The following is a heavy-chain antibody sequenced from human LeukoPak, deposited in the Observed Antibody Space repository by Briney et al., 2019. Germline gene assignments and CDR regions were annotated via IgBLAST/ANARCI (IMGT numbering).Heavy chain of an antibody. CDR2: ISSSGSTI. J-gene: IGHJ4*02. Sequence: PGGTLRLSCAASGFTFSSYGMNWVRQAPGKGLEWVLYISSSGSTIYYADSVKGRFTISRDNAKNSLYLQMNSLRAEDTAVYYCARDLFSRNDYGGNSARVRISFDYWGQGTLVTVSS. CDR3: ARDLFSRNDYGGNSARVRISFDY. V-gene: IGHV3-48*04. CDR1: GFTFSSYG. D-gene: IGHD4-23*01.